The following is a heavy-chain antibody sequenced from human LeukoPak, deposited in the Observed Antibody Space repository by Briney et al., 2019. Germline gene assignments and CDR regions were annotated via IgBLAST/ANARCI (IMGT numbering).Heavy chain of an antibody. CDR2: ISSSGSSV. V-gene: IGHV3-48*02. Sequence: PGESLRLACAASGFTFSSYSMNWVRQAPGKGLEWVSYISSSGSSVYYADSVKGRFTISRDNAKNSLHLQMNSLRDEDTAVYYCARESQGDHVDYWGQGTLLTVSS. CDR3: ARESQGDHVDY. CDR1: GFTFSSYS. J-gene: IGHJ4*02. D-gene: IGHD2-21*02.